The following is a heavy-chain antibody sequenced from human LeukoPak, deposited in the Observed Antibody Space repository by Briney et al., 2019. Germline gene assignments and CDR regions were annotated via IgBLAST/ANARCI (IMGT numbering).Heavy chain of an antibody. Sequence: GASVKVSCKASGYTVTSYGISWMRQAPGPGLEWMGWISAYNGNTNYAQKPHGRVTMTTDTSTSTAYMELRSLRSDDTAVYYCASDPQYYYDCKPDYWGQGTLVTVSS. CDR3: ASDPQYYYDCKPDY. J-gene: IGHJ4*02. CDR1: GYTVTSYG. D-gene: IGHD3-22*01. CDR2: ISAYNGNT. V-gene: IGHV1-18*01.